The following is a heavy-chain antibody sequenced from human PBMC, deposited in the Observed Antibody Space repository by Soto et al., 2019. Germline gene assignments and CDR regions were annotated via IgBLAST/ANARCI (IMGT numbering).Heavy chain of an antibody. Sequence: ASVKVSCKASGYTFTSYYMHWVRQAPGQGPEWMGIINPSGGSTSYAQKFQGRVTMTRDTSTSTVYMELSSLRSEDTAVYYCARDSIVVVGRSYYYYGMDVWGQGTTVTVSS. CDR1: GYTFTSYY. D-gene: IGHD2-15*01. V-gene: IGHV1-46*01. J-gene: IGHJ6*02. CDR3: ARDSIVVVGRSYYYYGMDV. CDR2: INPSGGST.